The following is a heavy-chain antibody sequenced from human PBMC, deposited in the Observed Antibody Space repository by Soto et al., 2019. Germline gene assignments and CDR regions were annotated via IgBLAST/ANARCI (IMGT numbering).Heavy chain of an antibody. Sequence: ASVKVSCKDSGDTFSSYAISWLRQAPGQGLERMGGIIPLFGTTNYAQRFKGRVTVTADESTSTAYMDLSSLRSDDTAVYYCAGAKQQPSWHYYFDYWGQGTLVTVSS. J-gene: IGHJ4*02. CDR1: GDTFSSYA. CDR2: IIPLFGTT. D-gene: IGHD5-18*01. V-gene: IGHV1-69*13. CDR3: AGAKQQPSWHYYFDY.